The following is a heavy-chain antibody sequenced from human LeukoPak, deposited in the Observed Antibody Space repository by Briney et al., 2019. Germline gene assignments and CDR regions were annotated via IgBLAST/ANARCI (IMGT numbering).Heavy chain of an antibody. V-gene: IGHV3-23*01. CDR1: GITFSSSA. CDR2: ISGSGSGGST. Sequence: GGSLRLSCAASGITFSSSAMSWVRQAPGKGLEWVSSISGSGSGGSTYYADSVKGRFTISRDNSKNTLYLQMNSLRAEDTAVYYCAKSGYNRSDYWGQGALVTVSS. J-gene: IGHJ4*02. CDR3: AKSGYNRSDY. D-gene: IGHD5-24*01.